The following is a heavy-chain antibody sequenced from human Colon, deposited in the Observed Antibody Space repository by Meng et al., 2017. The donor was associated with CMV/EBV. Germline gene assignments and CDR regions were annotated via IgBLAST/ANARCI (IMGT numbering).Heavy chain of an antibody. CDR1: GDSFTTFW. V-gene: IGHV3-7*01. D-gene: IGHD3-16*01. CDR3: ATVVRFPVGGQYYYHGMDV. Sequence: GGSLRLSCVVSGDSFTTFWMTWVRQAPGKGLEWVANTRQDGTESYYADAVKGRFIISRDNVKNSLYLHMNSLRAEDTAVYYCATVVRFPVGGQYYYHGMDVWGQGTTVTVSS. J-gene: IGHJ6*02. CDR2: TRQDGTES.